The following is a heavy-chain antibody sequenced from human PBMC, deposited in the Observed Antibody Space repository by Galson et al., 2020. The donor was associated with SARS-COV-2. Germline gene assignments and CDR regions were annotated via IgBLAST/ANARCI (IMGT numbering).Heavy chain of an antibody. D-gene: IGHD3-16*01. J-gene: IGHJ6*02. CDR2: ISSSGSTI. V-gene: IGHV3-48*03. Sequence: TGGSLRLSCAASGFPFSSYEMNWVRQAPGKGLEWVSYISSSGSTIYYADSVKGRFTISRDNAKNSLYLQMNSLRAEDTAVYYCAGNYDYGNYYYGMDVWGQGTTVTVSS. CDR3: AGNYDYGNYYYGMDV. CDR1: GFPFSSYE.